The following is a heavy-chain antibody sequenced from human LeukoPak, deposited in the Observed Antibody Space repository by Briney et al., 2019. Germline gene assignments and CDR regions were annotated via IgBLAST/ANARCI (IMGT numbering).Heavy chain of an antibody. V-gene: IGHV6-1*01. D-gene: IGHD2-2*01. Sequence: SQTLSLACAISGDSVSSNSAAWNWIRQSPSRGLEWLGRTYYRSKWYNDYAVSVKSRITINPDTSKNQFSLQLNSVTPEDTAVYYCAREGLVPAATVSDAFDIWGQGTMVTVSS. CDR1: GDSVSSNSAA. CDR2: TYYRSKWYN. J-gene: IGHJ3*02. CDR3: AREGLVPAATVSDAFDI.